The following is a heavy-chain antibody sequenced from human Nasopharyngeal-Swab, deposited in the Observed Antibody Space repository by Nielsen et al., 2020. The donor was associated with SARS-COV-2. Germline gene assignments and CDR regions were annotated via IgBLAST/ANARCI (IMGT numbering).Heavy chain of an antibody. CDR2: IYHSGST. D-gene: IGHD6-19*01. J-gene: IGHJ4*02. CDR3: ARATAVAGTDY. Sequence: RQAPGKGLEWIGYIYHSGSTYYNPPPKSRVTISVDRSKNQFSLKLSSVTAADTAVYYCARATAVAGTDYWGQGTLVTVSS. V-gene: IGHV4-30-2*01.